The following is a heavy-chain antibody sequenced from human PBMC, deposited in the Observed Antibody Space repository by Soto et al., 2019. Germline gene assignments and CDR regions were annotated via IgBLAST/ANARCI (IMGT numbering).Heavy chain of an antibody. CDR2: INHSGST. D-gene: IGHD3-10*01. Sequence: SETLSLTCAVYGGSFSGYYWSWIRQPPGKGLEWIGEINHSGSTNYNPSLKSRVTISVDTSRNQFSLKLSSVTAADTAVYYCARVFGETSKINYGMDVWGQGTTVTVSS. V-gene: IGHV4-34*01. J-gene: IGHJ6*02. CDR1: GGSFSGYY. CDR3: ARVFGETSKINYGMDV.